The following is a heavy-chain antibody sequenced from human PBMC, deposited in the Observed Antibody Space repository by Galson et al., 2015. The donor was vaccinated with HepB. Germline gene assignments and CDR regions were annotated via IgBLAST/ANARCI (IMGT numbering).Heavy chain of an antibody. CDR2: ISYDGSNK. D-gene: IGHD6-19*01. J-gene: IGHJ4*02. V-gene: IGHV3-30*04. CDR1: GFTFSSYA. Sequence: SLRLSCAASGFTFSSYAMHWVRQAPGKGLEWVAVISYDGSNKYYADSVKGRFTISRDNSKNTLYLQMNSLRAEDTAVYYCARDEGQWLAPGDYWGQGTLVTVSS. CDR3: ARDEGQWLAPGDY.